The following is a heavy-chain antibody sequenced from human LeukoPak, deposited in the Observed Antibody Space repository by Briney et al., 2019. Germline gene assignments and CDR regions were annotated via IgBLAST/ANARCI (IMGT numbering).Heavy chain of an antibody. J-gene: IGHJ6*03. V-gene: IGHV4-59*11. Sequence: SETLSLTCSVSGGSISGHHWSWIRQPPGKGLEWIGNIYYRGDTKYNPSLKSRITISVDTSKNHFSLKLSFVTAADTAVYYCARSTFLEWTDYYYYMDVWGRGTTVAVSS. D-gene: IGHD3-3*01. CDR1: GGSISGHH. CDR2: IYYRGDT. CDR3: ARSTFLEWTDYYYYMDV.